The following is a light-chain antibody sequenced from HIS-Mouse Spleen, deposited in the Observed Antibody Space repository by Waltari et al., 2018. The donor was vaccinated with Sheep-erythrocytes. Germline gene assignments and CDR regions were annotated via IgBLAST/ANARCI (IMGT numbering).Light chain of an antibody. Sequence: SSELTQDPAVSVALGQTVRITCQGDSLRSKYASWFHQKPGQAPVLVIYGKNNRPSGIPDRFSGSSSGNTASLTITGAQAEDEADFYCNSRDSSGNHLGVVFGGGTKLTVL. CDR2: GKN. J-gene: IGLJ2*01. V-gene: IGLV3-19*01. CDR3: NSRDSSGNHLGVV. CDR1: SLRSKY.